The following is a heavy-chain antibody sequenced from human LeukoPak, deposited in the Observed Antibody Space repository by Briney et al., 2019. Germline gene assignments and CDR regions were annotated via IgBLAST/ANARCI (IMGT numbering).Heavy chain of an antibody. CDR1: GGSFSGYY. D-gene: IGHD6-13*01. CDR3: ARAPKYSSSWYNWFDP. CDR2: INHSGST. Sequence: PSVTLSLTCAVYGGSFSGYYWSWIRQPPGKGLEWIGEINHSGSTNYNPSLKSRVTISVDTSKNQFSLKLSSVTAADTAVYYCARAPKYSSSWYNWFDPWGQGTLVTVSS. J-gene: IGHJ5*02. V-gene: IGHV4-34*01.